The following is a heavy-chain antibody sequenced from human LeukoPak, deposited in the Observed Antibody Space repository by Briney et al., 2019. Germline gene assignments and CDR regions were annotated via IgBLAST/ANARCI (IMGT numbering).Heavy chain of an antibody. V-gene: IGHV3-23*01. CDR1: GFTFSTFA. D-gene: IGHD6-13*01. CDR3: AKGAAAGKVDWFDP. J-gene: IGHJ5*02. Sequence: GGSLRLSCAASGFTFSTFAMMWVRQAPGTGLQGVSTITGYGATFYADSVRGRFTIFRDTSMNTLFLQMNSLGAEDTAVYYCAKGAAAGKVDWFDPWGQGTLVTVSS. CDR2: ITGYGAT.